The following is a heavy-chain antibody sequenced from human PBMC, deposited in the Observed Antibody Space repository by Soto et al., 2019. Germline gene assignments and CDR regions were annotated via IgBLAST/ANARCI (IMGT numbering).Heavy chain of an antibody. J-gene: IGHJ6*02. V-gene: IGHV4-34*01. CDR1: GGSFSGYY. Sequence: SETLSLTCAVYGGSFSGYYWSWIRQPPGKGLEWIGEINHSGSTNYNPSLKSRVTISVDTSKNQFSLKLSSVTAADTAVYYCARGRSRIAAAAGGDYYYGMDVWGQGTTVTVSS. D-gene: IGHD6-13*01. CDR2: INHSGST. CDR3: ARGRSRIAAAAGGDYYYGMDV.